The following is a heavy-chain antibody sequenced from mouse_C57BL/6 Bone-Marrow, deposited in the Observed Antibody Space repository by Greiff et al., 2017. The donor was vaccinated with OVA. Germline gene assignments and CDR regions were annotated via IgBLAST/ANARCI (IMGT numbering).Heavy chain of an antibody. CDR2: ISSGGSYT. J-gene: IGHJ2*01. Sequence: DVKLVESGGDLVKPGGSLKLSCAASGFTFSSYGMSWVRQTPDKRLEWVATISSGGSYTYYPDSVTGRFTISRDNAKNTLYLQMSSLKSEDTAMYYCARHYYGSSYYWGQGTTLTVSS. CDR1: GFTFSSYG. D-gene: IGHD1-1*01. CDR3: ARHYYGSSYY. V-gene: IGHV5-6*02.